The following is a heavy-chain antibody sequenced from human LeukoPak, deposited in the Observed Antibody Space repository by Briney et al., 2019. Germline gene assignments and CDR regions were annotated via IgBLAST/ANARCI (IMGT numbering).Heavy chain of an antibody. J-gene: IGHJ3*02. V-gene: IGHV4-59*08. Sequence: PSETLSLTCTVSGGSISSYFWNWIRQPPGKGLEWIGYVYYSGSTNYNPSLKSRVTISQDTSKNQFSLEVTSVTAGDTAVYYCARHPKEGPSDRSGYINAFDIWGQGTMVTVSS. CDR2: VYYSGST. CDR1: GGSISSYF. CDR3: ARHPKEGPSDRSGYINAFDI. D-gene: IGHD3-22*01.